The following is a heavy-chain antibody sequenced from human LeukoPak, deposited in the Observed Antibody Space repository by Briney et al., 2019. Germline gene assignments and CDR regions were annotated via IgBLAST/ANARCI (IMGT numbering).Heavy chain of an antibody. CDR2: IIPIFGTA. V-gene: IGHV1-69*05. D-gene: IGHD4-17*01. CDR3: ARGFHDYGDCFDY. J-gene: IGHJ4*02. Sequence: SVKVSCKASGGTFSSYAISWVRQAPGQGLEWMGRIIPIFGTANYAQKFQGRVTITTDESTSTAYMELSSLRSEDTAVYYCARGFHDYGDCFDYWGQGTLVTVSS. CDR1: GGTFSSYA.